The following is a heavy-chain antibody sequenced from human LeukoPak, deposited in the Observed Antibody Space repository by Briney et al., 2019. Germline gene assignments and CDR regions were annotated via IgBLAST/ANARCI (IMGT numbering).Heavy chain of an antibody. CDR3: ARDPFTYYDYSRVRGAGLFDY. V-gene: IGHV3-30-3*01. D-gene: IGHD5-12*01. CDR1: GFTFSSYA. Sequence: GGSLRLSCAASGFTFSSYAMHWVRQAPGKGLEWVAVISYDGSNKYYADSVKGRFTISRDNAKNSLYLQMNSLRAEDTAVYYCARDPFTYYDYSRVRGAGLFDYWGQGTLVTVSS. CDR2: ISYDGSNK. J-gene: IGHJ4*02.